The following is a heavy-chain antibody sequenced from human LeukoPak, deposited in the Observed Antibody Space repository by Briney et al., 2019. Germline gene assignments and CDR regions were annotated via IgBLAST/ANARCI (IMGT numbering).Heavy chain of an antibody. CDR1: GGTFSSYG. Sequence: GASVKVSCKASGGTFSSYGISWVRQAPGQGLEWMGWISAYNGNTNYAQKLQGRVTMTTDTSTSTAYMELRSLRSDDTAVYYCARDLIVVVPAQSAFDIWGQGTMVTVSS. CDR3: ARDLIVVVPAQSAFDI. V-gene: IGHV1-18*01. CDR2: ISAYNGNT. D-gene: IGHD2-2*01. J-gene: IGHJ3*02.